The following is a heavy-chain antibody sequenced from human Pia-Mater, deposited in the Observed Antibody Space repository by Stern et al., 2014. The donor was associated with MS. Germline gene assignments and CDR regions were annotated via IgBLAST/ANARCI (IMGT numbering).Heavy chain of an antibody. CDR3: ARLTVTTNYGMDV. D-gene: IGHD4-11*01. CDR2: IDWDDDK. V-gene: IGHV2-70*01. Sequence: ESGPALVKPTQTLTLTCTFSGFSLSTSGMCVSWIRQPPGKALEWLAIIDWDDDKYYSTSLKTRLTLSKDPSKKQAFLTLTNMDPVDTATYYCARLTVTTNYGMDVWGQGTTVTVSS. CDR1: GFSLSTSGMC. J-gene: IGHJ6*02.